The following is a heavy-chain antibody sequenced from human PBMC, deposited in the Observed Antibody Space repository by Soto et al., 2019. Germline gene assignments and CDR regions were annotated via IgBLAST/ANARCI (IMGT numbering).Heavy chain of an antibody. V-gene: IGHV4-34*01. CDR3: ARGRGSSGWGLYYYYGMDV. CDR2: INHSGST. D-gene: IGHD6-19*01. Sequence: SETLSLTCAVYGGSFSGYYWSWIRQPPGKGLEWIGEINHSGSTNYNPSRKSRVTISVDTSKNQFSLKLSSVTAADTAVYYCARGRGSSGWGLYYYYGMDVWGQGTTVTVSS. J-gene: IGHJ6*02. CDR1: GGSFSGYY.